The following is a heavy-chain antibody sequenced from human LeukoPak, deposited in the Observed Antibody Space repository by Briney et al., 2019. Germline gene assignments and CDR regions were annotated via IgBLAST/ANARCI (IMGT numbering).Heavy chain of an antibody. CDR3: ARHGYSSSYDAFDI. CDR1: GGSISSYY. V-gene: IGHV4-59*08. J-gene: IGHJ3*02. D-gene: IGHD6-13*01. Sequence: SETLSLTCTVSGGSISSYYWSWIRQPPGKGLEWIGYIYYSRSTNYNPSLKSRVTISVDTSKNQFSLKLSSVTAADTAVYYCARHGYSSSYDAFDIWGQGTMVTVSS. CDR2: IYYSRST.